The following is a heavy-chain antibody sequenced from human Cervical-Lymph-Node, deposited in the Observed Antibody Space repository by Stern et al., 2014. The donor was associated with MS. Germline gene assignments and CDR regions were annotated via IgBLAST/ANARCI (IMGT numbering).Heavy chain of an antibody. CDR3: ATYLAGGRWFDF. V-gene: IGHV3-7*01. J-gene: IGHJ4*02. Sequence: EVQLVESGGGLVQPGGSLRLSCAASEFTFSSYWMSWVRQAPGKGLEWVANIRRDGGEKNYVDSVKDRFTISRDNAKNSLYLQMSNLRAEDSAVYYCATYLAGGRWFDFWGQGTLVTVSS. D-gene: IGHD4-23*01. CDR1: EFTFSSYW. CDR2: IRRDGGEK.